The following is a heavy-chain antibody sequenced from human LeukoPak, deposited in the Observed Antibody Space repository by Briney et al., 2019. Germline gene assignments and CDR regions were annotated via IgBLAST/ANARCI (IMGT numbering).Heavy chain of an antibody. J-gene: IGHJ5*02. CDR3: AKDMKGSAS. D-gene: IGHD3-10*01. CDR1: GFTFDDYA. Sequence: PGGSLRLSCAASGFTFDDYAMHWVRQAPGKGLEWVSGISWNSGSIGYADSVKGRFTISRDNAKNSLYLQMNSLRAEDTALYYCAKDMKGSASWGQGTLVTVSS. V-gene: IGHV3-9*01. CDR2: ISWNSGSI.